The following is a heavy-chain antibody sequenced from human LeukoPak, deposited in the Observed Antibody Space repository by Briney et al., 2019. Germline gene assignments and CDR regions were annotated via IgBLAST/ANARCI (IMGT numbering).Heavy chain of an antibody. CDR1: GGTFSSYA. Sequence: SVKVSCKASGGTFSSYAISWVRQAPGQGLEWMGGIIPIFGTANYAQKFQGRVTITADESTSTAYMEQSSLRSEDTAVYYCARIYDFWSGPLSFDIWGQGTMVTVSS. D-gene: IGHD3-3*01. CDR2: IIPIFGTA. J-gene: IGHJ3*02. CDR3: ARIYDFWSGPLSFDI. V-gene: IGHV1-69*13.